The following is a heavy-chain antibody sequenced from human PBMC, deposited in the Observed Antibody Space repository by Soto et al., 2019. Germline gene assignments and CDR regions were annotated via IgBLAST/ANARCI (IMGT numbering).Heavy chain of an antibody. CDR3: ARVMANLPWYFDY. V-gene: IGHV3-74*01. CDR2: VNGDGSST. J-gene: IGHJ4*02. Sequence: GSLRLSCAASEYTFSSYWMHWVRQAPGKGLVWVSRVNGDGSSTSYADPVKGRFTISRDNAKNTVHLQMDSLRAEDTAVYYCARVMANLPWYFDYWGQGTLVTVSS. CDR1: EYTFSSYW. D-gene: IGHD2-8*01.